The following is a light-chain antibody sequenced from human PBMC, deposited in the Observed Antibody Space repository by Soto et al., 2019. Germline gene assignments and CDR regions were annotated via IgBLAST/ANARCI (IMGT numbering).Light chain of an antibody. CDR2: AAS. V-gene: IGKV3D-15*01. Sequence: EILMTQSPATLSVSPGERTTLACRASQSVGSTLAWYQQKPGQAPRLLMSAASSRATGIPDRFSGSGSGTDFTLTISRLEAEDFAVYYCQHYDNSRATFGQGTKVDIK. J-gene: IGKJ1*01. CDR3: QHYDNSRAT. CDR1: QSVGST.